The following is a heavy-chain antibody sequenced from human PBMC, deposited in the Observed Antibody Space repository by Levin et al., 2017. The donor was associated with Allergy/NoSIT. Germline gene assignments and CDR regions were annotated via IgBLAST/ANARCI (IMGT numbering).Heavy chain of an antibody. CDR3: ARDGGYCSGGSCYSRIGLNY. Sequence: PGGSLRLSCAASGFTFSSYAMHWVRQAPGKGLEWVAVISYDGSNKYYADSVKGRFTISRDNSKNTLYLQMNSLRAEDTAVYYCARDGGYCSGGSCYSRIGLNYWGQGTLVTVSS. J-gene: IGHJ4*02. V-gene: IGHV3-30-3*01. CDR2: ISYDGSNK. CDR1: GFTFSSYA. D-gene: IGHD2-15*01.